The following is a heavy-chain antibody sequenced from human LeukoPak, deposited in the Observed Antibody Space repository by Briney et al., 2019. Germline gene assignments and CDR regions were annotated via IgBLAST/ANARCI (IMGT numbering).Heavy chain of an antibody. Sequence: ASVKVSCKASGYNFIHYFIQWVRQAPGQGLEWMGRINSNSGDTEYAQKFQGRVTMTRDTSITTVYMELSSLTSDDTAVYYCARDXXXXXXXXXXFWGQXTLVTVSS. V-gene: IGHV1-2*06. CDR1: GYNFIHYF. CDR3: ARDXXXXXXXXXXF. J-gene: IGHJ4*02. CDR2: INSNSGDT.